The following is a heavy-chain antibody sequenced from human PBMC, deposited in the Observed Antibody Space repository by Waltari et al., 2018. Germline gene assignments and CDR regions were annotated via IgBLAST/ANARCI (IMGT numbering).Heavy chain of an antibody. CDR2: IYHSGST. D-gene: IGHD3-10*01. Sequence: QVQLQESGPGLVKPSETLSLTCAVSGYSISSGYYWGWIRQPPGKGLEWIGSIYHSGSTYYNPSLKSRVTISVDTSKNQFSLKLSSVTAADTAVYYCARHLSDYDGSGTGYWGQGTLVTVSS. V-gene: IGHV4-38-2*01. CDR1: GYSISSGYY. CDR3: ARHLSDYDGSGTGY. J-gene: IGHJ4*02.